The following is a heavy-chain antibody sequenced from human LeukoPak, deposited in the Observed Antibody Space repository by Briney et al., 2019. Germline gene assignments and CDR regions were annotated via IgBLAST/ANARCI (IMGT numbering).Heavy chain of an antibody. CDR3: ARILRTPNHYDSSGYAFDI. CDR1: GGSISSYY. J-gene: IGHJ3*02. CDR2: IYTSGST. D-gene: IGHD3-22*01. Sequence: SETLSLTCTVSGGSISSYYWSWIRQPAGKGLEWIGRIYTSGSTNYNPSLKSRVTMSVDTSKNQFSLKLSSVTAADTAVYYCARILRTPNHYDSSGYAFDIWGQGTMVTVSS. V-gene: IGHV4-4*07.